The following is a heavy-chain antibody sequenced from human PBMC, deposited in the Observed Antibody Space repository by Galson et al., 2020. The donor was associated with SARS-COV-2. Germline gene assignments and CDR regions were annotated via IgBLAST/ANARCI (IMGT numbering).Heavy chain of an antibody. J-gene: IGHJ3*01. D-gene: IGHD3-10*01. CDR3: AGHLLLWFVTLTGAFDV. CDR2: ISDTGGDT. Sequence: GESLTISCAASGFTFSSFATGWVRQAPGKGLEWVSSISDTGGDTHYADSVKGRFTISRDNSKNTLFLQLNSLRAEDTAVYYCAGHLLLWFVTLTGAFDVFGQGTMVTGSS. CDR1: GFTFSSFA. V-gene: IGHV3-23*01.